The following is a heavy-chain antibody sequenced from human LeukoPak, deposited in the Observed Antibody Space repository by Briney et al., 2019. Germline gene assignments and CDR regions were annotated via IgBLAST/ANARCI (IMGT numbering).Heavy chain of an antibody. Sequence: SETLSLTCTVSGGSISSYYWSWIRQPPGKGLEWSGYIYYSGSTNSNPSLKSRVTISVDTSKNQFSLKVRSVTAADTAVYYCASTSNYAFNIWGQGTMVTVSS. CDR1: GGSISSYY. D-gene: IGHD5-24*01. CDR2: IYYSGST. J-gene: IGHJ3*02. V-gene: IGHV4-59*08. CDR3: ASTSNYAFNI.